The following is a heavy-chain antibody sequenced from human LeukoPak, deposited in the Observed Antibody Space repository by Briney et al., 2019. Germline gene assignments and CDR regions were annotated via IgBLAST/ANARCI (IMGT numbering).Heavy chain of an antibody. V-gene: IGHV3-30*02. D-gene: IGHD5-12*01. CDR1: GFTFRSYA. CDR2: IPYDGSNK. J-gene: IGHJ4*02. Sequence: PGGSLRLSCAASGFTFRSYAMHWVRQARDKGMEWVAFIPYDGSNKYYADSVKGRFTISRDNSKNTVYLHMNSLRAEDTAVYYCARDRWSGSDSGNRIDYWGQGTLVTVSS. CDR3: ARDRWSGSDSGNRIDY.